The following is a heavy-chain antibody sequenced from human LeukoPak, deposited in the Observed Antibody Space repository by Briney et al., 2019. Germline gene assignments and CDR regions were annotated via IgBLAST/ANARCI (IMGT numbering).Heavy chain of an antibody. CDR2: IYYSGST. J-gene: IGHJ4*02. CDR1: GGSISSYY. Sequence: SETLSLTCTVSGGSISSYYWSWIRQPPGKGLEWIGYIYYSGSTNYNPSLKSRVTISVDTSKNQFSLKLSSVTAADTAVYYCARDYYDSSGYYLHGGYWGQGTLVTVSS. D-gene: IGHD3-22*01. V-gene: IGHV4-59*01. CDR3: ARDYYDSSGYYLHGGY.